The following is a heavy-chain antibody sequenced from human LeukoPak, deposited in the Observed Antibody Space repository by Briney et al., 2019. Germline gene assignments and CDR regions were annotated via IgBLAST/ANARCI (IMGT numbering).Heavy chain of an antibody. J-gene: IGHJ3*02. CDR2: INPNRGNT. V-gene: IGHV1-8*03. CDR1: GYTFTGYY. Sequence: EASVKVSCKASGYTFTGYYMHWVRQAPGQGLEWMGWINPNRGNTGYAQKFQGRVTITRNTSISTAYMELSSLRSEDTAVYYCARGGHDAFDIWGQGTMVTVSS. CDR3: ARGGHDAFDI.